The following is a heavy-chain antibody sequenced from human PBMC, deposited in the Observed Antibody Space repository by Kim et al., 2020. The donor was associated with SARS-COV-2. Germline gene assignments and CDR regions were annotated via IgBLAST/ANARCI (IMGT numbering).Heavy chain of an antibody. Sequence: GGSLRLSCAASGFTFSSYGMHWVRQAPGKGLEWVAVIWYDGSNKYYADSVKGRFTISRDNSKNTLYLQMNSLRAEDTAVYYCAKDQVREVPRPYYYGMDVWGQGTTVTVSS. CDR3: AKDQVREVPRPYYYGMDV. CDR1: GFTFSSYG. V-gene: IGHV3-33*06. CDR2: IWYDGSNK. J-gene: IGHJ6*02.